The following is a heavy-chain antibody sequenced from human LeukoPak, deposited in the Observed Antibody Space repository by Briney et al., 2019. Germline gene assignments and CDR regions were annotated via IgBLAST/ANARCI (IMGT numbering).Heavy chain of an antibody. Sequence: PGGSLRLSCAASGFIFSDYYMSWIRQAPGKGLEWVSFISDCGRPLHYADSVKGRFTISRDNAKNSLYLQMNSLRDEDTAVYFCARRYCTPSSCYSDYWGQGALVTVSS. CDR1: GFIFSDYY. J-gene: IGHJ4*02. D-gene: IGHD2-8*01. CDR3: ARRYCTPSSCYSDY. CDR2: ISDCGRPL. V-gene: IGHV3-11*01.